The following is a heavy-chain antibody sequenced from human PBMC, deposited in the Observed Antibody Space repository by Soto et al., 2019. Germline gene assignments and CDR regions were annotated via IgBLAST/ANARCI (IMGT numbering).Heavy chain of an antibody. J-gene: IGHJ4*02. Sequence: QVPLVQSGAEVKKPGASVKVSCKVSGYTLTELSMHWVRQAPGKGLEWMGGFDPEDGETIYAQKFQGRVTMTEDTSTDTAYMELSSLRSEDTAVYSCATRKSLERPIDYWGQGTLVTVSS. CDR1: GYTLTELS. CDR3: ATRKSLERPIDY. CDR2: FDPEDGET. V-gene: IGHV1-24*01. D-gene: IGHD1-1*01.